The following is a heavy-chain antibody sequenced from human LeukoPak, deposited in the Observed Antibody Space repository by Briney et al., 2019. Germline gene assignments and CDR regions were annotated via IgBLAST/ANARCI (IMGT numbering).Heavy chain of an antibody. J-gene: IGHJ4*02. D-gene: IGHD3-10*01. CDR1: GFTFSSYA. V-gene: IGHV3-23*01. CDR2: ISGSGGST. Sequence: GGSLRLSCAASGFTFSSYAMSWVRQAPGKGLEWVSAISGSGGSTYYADSVKGRFTISRDNSKTTLFLQMNSLRAEDTAVYYCARELVGYYFDYWGQGTLVAVSS. CDR3: ARELVGYYFDY.